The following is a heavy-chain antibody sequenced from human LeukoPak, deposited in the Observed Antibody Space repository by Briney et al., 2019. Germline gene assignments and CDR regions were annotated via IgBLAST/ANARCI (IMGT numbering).Heavy chain of an antibody. CDR3: ARGVGIDY. V-gene: IGHV1-2*02. CDR2: INPSGGGT. D-gene: IGHD1-1*01. Sequence: ASVKVSCKASGYTFTEFYIHWVRQAPGQGLEWMGWINPSGGGTNYAQKFQGRVTLTRDTSITTAYMELSRLRSEDTALYYCARGVGIDYWGQGTLVTVSS. J-gene: IGHJ4*02. CDR1: GYTFTEFY.